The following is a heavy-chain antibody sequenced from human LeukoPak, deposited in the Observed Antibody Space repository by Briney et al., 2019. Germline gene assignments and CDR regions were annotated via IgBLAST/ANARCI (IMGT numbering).Heavy chain of an antibody. Sequence: PSQTLSLTCTVSGGSISSYYWSWIRQPPGKGLEWIGYISTTGRTNYNPSLKSRITISGDTSKNQLSLKLTSVTAADTAVYYCARGTVGGYYPFDYWGQGTLVTVSS. CDR3: ARGTVGGYYPFDY. V-gene: IGHV4-59*01. D-gene: IGHD3-22*01. J-gene: IGHJ4*02. CDR1: GGSISSYY. CDR2: ISTTGRT.